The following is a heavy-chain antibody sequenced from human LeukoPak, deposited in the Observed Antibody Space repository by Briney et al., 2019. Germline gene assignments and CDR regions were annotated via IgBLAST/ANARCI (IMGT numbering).Heavy chain of an antibody. J-gene: IGHJ4*02. Sequence: GGSLRLSCAASGFTFSSYAMSWVRQAPGKGLEWVSAISGSGGSAYYADSVKGRFTISRDNSKNTLYLQMNSLRAEDTAVYYCAGANYYDSSGYYPFGYWGQGTLVTVSS. V-gene: IGHV3-23*01. CDR1: GFTFSSYA. D-gene: IGHD3-22*01. CDR2: ISGSGGSA. CDR3: AGANYYDSSGYYPFGY.